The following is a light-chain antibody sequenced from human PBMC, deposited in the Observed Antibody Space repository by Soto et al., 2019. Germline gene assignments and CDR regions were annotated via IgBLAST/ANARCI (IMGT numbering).Light chain of an antibody. CDR3: SSYTTSNTRQIV. J-gene: IGLJ1*01. CDR1: SSDVVGYNY. V-gene: IGLV2-14*03. Sequence: QSVLTQPASVSGSPGQSITISCTGTSSDVVGYNYVSWYQHHPGKAPKLIIYDVSNRPSGVSIRFSGSKSDNTASLTISGLQPEDEADYHCSSYTTSNTRQIVSGTGTKVTVL. CDR2: DVS.